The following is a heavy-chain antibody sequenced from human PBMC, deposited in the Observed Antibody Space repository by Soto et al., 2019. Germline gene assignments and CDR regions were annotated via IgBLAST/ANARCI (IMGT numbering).Heavy chain of an antibody. CDR3: ARDSLGGSSSKVSDAFDI. D-gene: IGHD1-26*01. Sequence: XSVKVSCTGSGGSSISYAISWVRQAPGQGLEWMGGIIAIFGTANYAQKFQGRVTITADESTSTAYMELSSLRSEDTAVYYCARDSLGGSSSKVSDAFDIWGQGTMVTVSS. J-gene: IGHJ3*02. CDR1: GGSSISYA. CDR2: IIAIFGTA. V-gene: IGHV1-69*01.